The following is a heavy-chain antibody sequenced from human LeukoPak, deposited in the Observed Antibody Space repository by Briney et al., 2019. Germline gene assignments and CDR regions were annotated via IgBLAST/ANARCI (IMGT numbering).Heavy chain of an antibody. CDR1: GASMTVSSYY. J-gene: IGHJ4*01. V-gene: IGHV4-39*01. CDR3: VAILRFQQQLELTYFDY. CDR2: IYYTGSA. D-gene: IGHD6-13*01. Sequence: SETLSLTCRVSGASMTVSSYYWAWIRQPPGQGLEWIGSIYYTGSAYYNASLESRVTISIDTSKSQFSLRMNYVSAADTAVYYCVAILRFQQQLELTYFDYWGRGTLVTVSS.